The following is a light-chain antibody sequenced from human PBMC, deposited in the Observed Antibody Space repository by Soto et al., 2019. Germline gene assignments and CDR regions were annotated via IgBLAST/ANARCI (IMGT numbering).Light chain of an antibody. J-gene: IGKJ4*01. CDR2: GAS. V-gene: IGKV3-20*01. CDR1: QSVSSSY. Sequence: EIVLTQSPGTLSLSPGERVTLSCRASQSVSSSYLAWYQQKPGQAPRLLIYGASTRATGIPDRFSGSGSGTDFTFTISRLASEDFAVYFCQQYGSSPLTFGGGTKVEIK. CDR3: QQYGSSPLT.